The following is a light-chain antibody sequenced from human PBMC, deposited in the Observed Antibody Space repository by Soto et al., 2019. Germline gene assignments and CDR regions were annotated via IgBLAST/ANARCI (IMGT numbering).Light chain of an antibody. V-gene: IGKV3-15*01. CDR2: GAS. Sequence: EIVMTQSPATLSVSPGERATLSCRASQSVSSNLAWYQQKPGQAPRLLMYGASNRATGIPDRFSGSGSGTEFTLTISSLQSEDFAVYYCQQHNNWPPLTFGQGTKVEIK. CDR1: QSVSSN. J-gene: IGKJ1*01. CDR3: QQHNNWPPLT.